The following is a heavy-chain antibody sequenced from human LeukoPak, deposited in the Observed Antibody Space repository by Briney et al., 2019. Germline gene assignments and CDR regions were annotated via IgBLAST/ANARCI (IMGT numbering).Heavy chain of an antibody. CDR1: GGSISSSSYY. D-gene: IGHD3-9*01. Sequence: SETLSLTCTVSGGSISSSSYYWGWIRQPPGKGLEWIGSIYYSGSTYYNPSLKSRVTISADTSKNQFSLKLSSVTAADMAVYYCARHAAVLRYFDWSASYAFDIWGQGTMVTVSS. CDR3: ARHAAVLRYFDWSASYAFDI. V-gene: IGHV4-39*01. CDR2: IYYSGST. J-gene: IGHJ3*02.